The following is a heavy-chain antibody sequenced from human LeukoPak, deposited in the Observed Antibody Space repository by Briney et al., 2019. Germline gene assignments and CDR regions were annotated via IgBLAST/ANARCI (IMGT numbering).Heavy chain of an antibody. V-gene: IGHV3-7*01. CDR2: IKQDGSEK. CDR3: ARDSPTILGAFDI. D-gene: IGHD5-24*01. J-gene: IGHJ3*02. Sequence: GGSLRLSCAASGFTFSSYAMHWVRQAPGKGLEWVANIKQDGSEKYYVDSVKGRFTISRDNAKNSLYLQMNSLRAEDTAVYYCARDSPTILGAFDIWGQGTMVTVSS. CDR1: GFTFSSYA.